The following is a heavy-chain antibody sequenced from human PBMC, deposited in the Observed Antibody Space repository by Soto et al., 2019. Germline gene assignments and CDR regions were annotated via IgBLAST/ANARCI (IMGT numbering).Heavy chain of an antibody. J-gene: IGHJ4*02. CDR2: SSYNGGT. Sequence: PSETLSLTCAVSGYSISSGYYWGWIRQPPGKGLEWIGSSSYNGGTFYNPSLKGRVVISFDTSKKQSSLQVTSVTAADTAVYFCARHRIEVVWRGFDFWGQGGPVTVSS. CDR3: ARHRIEVVWRGFDF. D-gene: IGHD3-10*01. CDR1: GYSISSGYY. V-gene: IGHV4-38-2*01.